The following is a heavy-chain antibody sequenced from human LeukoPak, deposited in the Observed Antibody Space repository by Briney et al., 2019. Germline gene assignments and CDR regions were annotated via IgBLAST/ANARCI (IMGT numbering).Heavy chain of an antibody. CDR1: GGSITNYY. Sequence: PSETLSLTCSLSGGSITNYYWSWIRQPPGKGLEWIGSIYYSGSTYYNPSLKSRVTISVDTSKNQFSLKLSSVTAADTAVYYCARLSDIVVVPGWFDPWGQGTLVTVSS. J-gene: IGHJ5*02. V-gene: IGHV4-59*05. D-gene: IGHD2-2*01. CDR2: IYYSGST. CDR3: ARLSDIVVVPGWFDP.